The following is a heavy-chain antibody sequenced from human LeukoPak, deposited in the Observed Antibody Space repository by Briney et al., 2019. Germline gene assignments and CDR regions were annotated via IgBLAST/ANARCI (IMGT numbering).Heavy chain of an antibody. D-gene: IGHD5-18*01. V-gene: IGHV1-2*02. CDR2: INPNSGGT. Sequence: GASVKVSCKASGYTFTGSYMHWVRQAPGQGLEWMGWINPNSGGTNYAQKFQGRVTMTRDTSISTAYMELSRLRSDDTAVYYCASGYSYGSPWFDPWGQGTLVTVSS. J-gene: IGHJ5*02. CDR1: GYTFTGSY. CDR3: ASGYSYGSPWFDP.